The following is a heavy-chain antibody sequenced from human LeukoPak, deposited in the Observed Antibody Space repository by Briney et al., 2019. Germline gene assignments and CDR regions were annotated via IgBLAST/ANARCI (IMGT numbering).Heavy chain of an antibody. Sequence: PGGSLRLSCAASGFTFSNYAMRWVRQAPGEGLEWVSSISGSGSTTYYADSVKGRFTISRDNSKNTLYLQMNRLRAEDTAVYYCAKEEGYIYGLLDYWGQGTLVTVSS. CDR1: GFTFSNYA. D-gene: IGHD5-18*01. CDR3: AKEEGYIYGLLDY. V-gene: IGHV3-23*01. J-gene: IGHJ4*02. CDR2: ISGSGSTT.